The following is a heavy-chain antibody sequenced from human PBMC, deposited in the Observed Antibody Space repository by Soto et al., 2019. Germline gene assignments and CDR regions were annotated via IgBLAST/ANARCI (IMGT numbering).Heavy chain of an antibody. D-gene: IGHD1-7*01. CDR2: ISGSGDST. V-gene: IGHV3-23*01. CDR1: GFTFNSYG. J-gene: IGHJ4*02. CDR3: VKLRLELLYLDS. Sequence: ELQLSEPGGGLLQPGGSLRLSCAASGFTFNSYGMSWVRQAPGRGLEWVSAISGSGDSTYYADSVKGRFTISRDSSNNTLYLQMNNLRADDTALYFCVKLRLELLYLDSWGLGALVIVSS.